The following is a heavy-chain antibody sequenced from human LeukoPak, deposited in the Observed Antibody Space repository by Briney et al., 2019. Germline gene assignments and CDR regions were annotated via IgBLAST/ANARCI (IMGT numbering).Heavy chain of an antibody. Sequence: SVKVSCKASGGTFSSYAISWVRQAPGQGLEWMGGVIPIFGTANYAQKFQGRVTITTDESTSTAYMELSSLRSEDTAVYYCAVGYYDSSGYRPIDYWGQGTLVTVSS. V-gene: IGHV1-69*05. J-gene: IGHJ4*02. CDR2: VIPIFGTA. CDR3: AVGYYDSSGYRPIDY. D-gene: IGHD3-22*01. CDR1: GGTFSSYA.